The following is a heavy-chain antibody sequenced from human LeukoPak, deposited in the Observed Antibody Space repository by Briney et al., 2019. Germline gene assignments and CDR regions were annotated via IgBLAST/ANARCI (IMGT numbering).Heavy chain of an antibody. J-gene: IGHJ2*01. CDR1: GGSISSSTYY. D-gene: IGHD6-19*01. Sequence: SETLSLTCSVSGGSISSSTYYWGWIRQPPGKGLEWIGIIYYSGNTYYNSSLKSRVTISVDTSENQFSLKLNSVTAADTAVYYCARLYSSGWTPPRYWYFDLWGRGTLATVSS. CDR2: IYYSGNT. V-gene: IGHV4-39*01. CDR3: ARLYSSGWTPPRYWYFDL.